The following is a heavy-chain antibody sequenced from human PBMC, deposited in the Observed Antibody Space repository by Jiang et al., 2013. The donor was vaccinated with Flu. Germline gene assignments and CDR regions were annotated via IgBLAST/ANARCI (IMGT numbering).Heavy chain of an antibody. Sequence: AAWNWIRQSPSRGLEWRGRTYYRSKWYNDYAVSVKSRITINPDTSKNQFSLQLNSVTPEDTAVYYCARGGTTVNYYFDYWGQGTLVTVSS. V-gene: IGHV6-1*01. J-gene: IGHJ4*02. D-gene: IGHD4-17*01. CDR1: AA. CDR3: ARGGTTVNYYFDY. CDR2: TYYRSKWYN.